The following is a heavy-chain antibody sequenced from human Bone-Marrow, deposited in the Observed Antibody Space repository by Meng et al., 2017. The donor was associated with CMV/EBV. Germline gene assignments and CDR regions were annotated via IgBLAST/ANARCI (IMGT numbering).Heavy chain of an antibody. J-gene: IGHJ6*02. CDR1: GYTFTGYY. CDR3: AKLGYCSSTSCYRSMDV. Sequence: ASVKVSCKASGYTFTGYYMHWVRQAPGQGLEWMGWINPNSGGTNYAQKFQGRVTMTRDTSISTAYMELSRLRSDDTAVYYCAKLGYCSSTSCYRSMDVWGQGTTVTVSS. D-gene: IGHD2-2*02. CDR2: INPNSGGT. V-gene: IGHV1-2*02.